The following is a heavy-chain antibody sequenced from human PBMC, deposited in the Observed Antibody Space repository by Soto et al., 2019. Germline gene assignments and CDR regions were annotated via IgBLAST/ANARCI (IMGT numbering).Heavy chain of an antibody. Sequence: QVQLQESGPGLVQPSQTLSLTCTVSGGSISSSDYYWSWIRQNPGKGLEWIGYMHSSGLTYYDPSLMSRVTMSVDMSKNQFSLSLSSVTAADTAVYYCATNPNALYYFDYWGQGALVTVSS. D-gene: IGHD2-8*01. J-gene: IGHJ4*02. CDR3: ATNPNALYYFDY. CDR1: GGSISSSDYY. V-gene: IGHV4-31*03. CDR2: MHSSGLT.